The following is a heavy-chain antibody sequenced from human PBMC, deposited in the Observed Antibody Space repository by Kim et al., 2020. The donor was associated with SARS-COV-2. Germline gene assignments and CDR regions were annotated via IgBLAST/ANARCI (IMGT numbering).Heavy chain of an antibody. V-gene: IGHV4-34*01. Sequence: NPSLKDRVTISVDPSKNQFSLKLSAVTAADTAVYYCARRGGSYRLYYFDYWGQGTLVTVSS. D-gene: IGHD3-16*02. J-gene: IGHJ4*02. CDR3: ARRGGSYRLYYFDY.